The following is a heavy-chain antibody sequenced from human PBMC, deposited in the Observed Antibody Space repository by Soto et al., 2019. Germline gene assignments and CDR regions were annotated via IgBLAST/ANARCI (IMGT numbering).Heavy chain of an antibody. J-gene: IGHJ4*02. V-gene: IGHV2-5*02. CDR1: GFSLSTSGVG. CDR2: IYWDDDK. CDR3: ARAYYYFWSGYYPFGC. D-gene: IGHD3-3*01. Sequence: QITLKESGPTLVKPTQTLTLTCTFSGFSLSTSGVGVGCIRQPPGKALEWLARIYWDDDKRYSPSMKSRLTITKDTSKNQVVLTMTNMVPVDTATYYCARAYYYFWSGYYPFGCWGQGSLVTVSS.